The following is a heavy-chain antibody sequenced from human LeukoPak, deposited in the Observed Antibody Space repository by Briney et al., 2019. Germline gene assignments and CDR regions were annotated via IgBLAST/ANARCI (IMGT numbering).Heavy chain of an antibody. V-gene: IGHV4-31*03. CDR3: ARQPTYCSGGSCYSASLFDY. D-gene: IGHD2-15*01. Sequence: SETLSLTCTVSGGSISSGGYYWSWIRQHPGKGLEWIGYIYYSGSTYYNPSLKSRVTISVDPSKNQFSLKLSSVTAADTAVYYCARQPTYCSGGSCYSASLFDYWGQGTLVTVSS. CDR1: GGSISSGGYY. CDR2: IYYSGST. J-gene: IGHJ4*02.